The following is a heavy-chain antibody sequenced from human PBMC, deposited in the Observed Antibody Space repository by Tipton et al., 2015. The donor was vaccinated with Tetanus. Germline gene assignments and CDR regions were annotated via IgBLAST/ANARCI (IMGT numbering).Heavy chain of an antibody. CDR1: GGSISSYY. CDR3: ARLSSPFFGAFFM. D-gene: IGHD3-3*01. CDR2: MFYSGNT. J-gene: IGHJ3*02. Sequence: GLVKPSETLSLTCTVSGGSISSYYWSWIRQPPGKGLEWIGNMFYSGNTIYNPSLKSRVTISVDTSTNQFSLRLRSVTAADTGMYYYARLSSPFFGAFFMWGQGTMVTVSS. V-gene: IGHV4-59*12.